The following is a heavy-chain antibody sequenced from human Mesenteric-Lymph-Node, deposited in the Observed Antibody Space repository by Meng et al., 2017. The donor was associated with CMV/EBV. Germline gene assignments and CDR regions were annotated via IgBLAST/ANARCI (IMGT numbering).Heavy chain of an antibody. V-gene: IGHV3-30*04. CDR1: GFTFSSYA. CDR3: TKDMSPGGLDH. CDR2: KSNDGSGQ. D-gene: IGHD3-10*01. J-gene: IGHJ4*02. Sequence: GGSLRLSCAASGFTFSSYAMHWVRQAPGKGLEWVAVKSNDGSGQYYGDSMKGRFTISRDNSENTLYLQMNSLRPEDTAFYYCTKDMSPGGLDHWGLGTLVTVSS.